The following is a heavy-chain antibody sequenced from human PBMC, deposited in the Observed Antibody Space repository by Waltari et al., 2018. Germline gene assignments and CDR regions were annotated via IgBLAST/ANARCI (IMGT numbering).Heavy chain of an antibody. J-gene: IGHJ6*03. V-gene: IGHV4-59*01. Sequence: QVQLQESGPGLVKPSETLSLTCTVSGGSISSYYWSWIRQPPGKGLEWIGYIYYSGSTNYNPSLRSRVTISVDTSKNQFSLKLSSVTAADTAVYYCARALRYFDWLLGDYYYYYMDVWGKGTTVTVSS. CDR3: ARALRYFDWLLGDYYYYYMDV. CDR2: IYYSGST. CDR1: GGSISSYY. D-gene: IGHD3-9*01.